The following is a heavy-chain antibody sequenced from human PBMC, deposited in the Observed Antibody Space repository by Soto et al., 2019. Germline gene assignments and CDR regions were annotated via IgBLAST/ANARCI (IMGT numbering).Heavy chain of an antibody. D-gene: IGHD1-26*01. Sequence: QVQLVQSGAEVKKPGSSVKVSCKASGGTFSSYAISWVRQAPGQGLEWIGGIIPIFGTANYAQKFQGRVTITADESTSTAYMELSSLRSEDTAVYYCARMGATLVGYYYYAMDVWCHGTTVTVSS. V-gene: IGHV1-69*01. CDR2: IIPIFGTA. J-gene: IGHJ6*02. CDR1: GGTFSSYA. CDR3: ARMGATLVGYYYYAMDV.